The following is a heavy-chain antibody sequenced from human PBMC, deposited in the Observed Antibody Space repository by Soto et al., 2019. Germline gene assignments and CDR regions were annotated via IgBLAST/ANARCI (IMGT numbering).Heavy chain of an antibody. J-gene: IGHJ4*02. CDR3: THTSGHSSTGADN. Sequence: QITLRESGPALVKPTQTLTLTCTFSGFSLSTNGVAVGWIRQPPGKALEWLALIFWDDDARYSPSLKSRLTITXDXXKNQVVLIMTNMDPVDTGTYYCTHTSGHSSTGADNWGQGTQVTVSS. D-gene: IGHD6-19*01. V-gene: IGHV2-5*02. CDR1: GFSLSTNGVA. CDR2: IFWDDDA.